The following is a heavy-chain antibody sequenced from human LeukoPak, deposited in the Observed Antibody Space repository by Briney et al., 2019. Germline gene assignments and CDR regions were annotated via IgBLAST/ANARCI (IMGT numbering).Heavy chain of an antibody. V-gene: IGHV3-48*03. CDR1: GFTFSSYG. J-gene: IGHJ4*02. CDR3: ARDAQSQWLAQYYFDY. D-gene: IGHD6-19*01. CDR2: ISSSGSTI. Sequence: GGSLSLSCAASGFTFSSYGMNWVRQAPGKGLEWVSYISSSGSTIYYADSVKGRFTISRDNAKNSLYLQMNSLRAEDTAVYYCARDAQSQWLAQYYFDYWGQGTLVTVSS.